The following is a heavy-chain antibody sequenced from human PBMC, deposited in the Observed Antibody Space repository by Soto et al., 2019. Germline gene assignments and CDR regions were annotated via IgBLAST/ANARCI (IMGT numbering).Heavy chain of an antibody. J-gene: IGHJ4*02. CDR3: AREYSNSPEAFDI. Sequence: QVKLQESGPGLVKPSETLSLTCTVSGGSVNSDYYYWTWIRQPPGKGLEWIGYIYNSGRTNYNPSLKSRVSISMDTSRKQFSLKLTSVTAADTAVFYCAREYSNSPEAFDIWGQGSLVTVSS. CDR2: IYNSGRT. CDR1: GGSVNSDYYY. D-gene: IGHD1-26*01. V-gene: IGHV4-61*01.